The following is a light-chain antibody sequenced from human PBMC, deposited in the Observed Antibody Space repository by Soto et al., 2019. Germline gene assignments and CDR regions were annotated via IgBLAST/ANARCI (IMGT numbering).Light chain of an antibody. CDR2: GAS. J-gene: IGKJ1*01. V-gene: IGKV3-20*01. CDR3: QQYGSSPRT. Sequence: EIVLTQSPGTLSLSPGEGATLSCRASQSVTSSYLAWYQQKPGQAPRHLIYGASSRAIDIPHRFSGRGSGTDFTLTINRLEPEDLAVYYCQQYGSSPRTFGQGTKVEIK. CDR1: QSVTSSY.